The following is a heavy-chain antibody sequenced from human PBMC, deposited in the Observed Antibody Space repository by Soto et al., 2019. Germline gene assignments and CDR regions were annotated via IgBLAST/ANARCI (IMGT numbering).Heavy chain of an antibody. D-gene: IGHD3-10*01. J-gene: IGHJ4*02. CDR3: ATRNDGSGRLDY. CDR2: IYHSGSA. Sequence: SEPLSLTCAVSGASISCNNWCIWVRQPPGKGLEWIGGIYHSGSANYNPSLKSRVTISVDKSKNQFSLKLSSVTAADTAVYYCATRNDGSGRLDYWGQGALVTVSS. V-gene: IGHV4-4*02. CDR1: GASISCNNW.